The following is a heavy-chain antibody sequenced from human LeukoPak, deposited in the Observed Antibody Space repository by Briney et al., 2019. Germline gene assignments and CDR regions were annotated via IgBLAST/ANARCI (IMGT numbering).Heavy chain of an antibody. J-gene: IGHJ4*02. CDR3: ARVRRGSGSYQSYYFDY. D-gene: IGHD3-10*01. CDR1: GFTFSNYE. Sequence: PGGPLRLSCAASGFTFSNYEMNWVRQAPGKGLEGVSYISGSGITIYYADSVKGRFTISRDNAKNSLYLQMNSLRAEDTAVYYCARVRRGSGSYQSYYFDYWGQGTLVTVSS. V-gene: IGHV3-48*03. CDR2: ISGSGITI.